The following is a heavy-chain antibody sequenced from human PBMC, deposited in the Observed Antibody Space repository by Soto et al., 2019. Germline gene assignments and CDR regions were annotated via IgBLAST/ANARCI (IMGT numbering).Heavy chain of an antibody. Sequence: GGSLRLSCAASGFTFNIYAMTWVRQAPGKGLEWVSAISCYGDFTYYADSVEGRFTISRDNSKNTLYLQMNSLRAEDTAVYYCAKDRYLDHDSRGYLFDNWGQGTLVTVSS. J-gene: IGHJ4*02. CDR3: AKDRYLDHDSRGYLFDN. D-gene: IGHD3-22*01. V-gene: IGHV3-23*01. CDR1: GFTFNIYA. CDR2: ISCYGDFT.